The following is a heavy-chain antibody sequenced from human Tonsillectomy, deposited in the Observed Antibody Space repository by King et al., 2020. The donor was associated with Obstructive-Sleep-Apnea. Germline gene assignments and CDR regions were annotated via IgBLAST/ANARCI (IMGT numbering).Heavy chain of an antibody. Sequence: VQLVESGGGVVQPGRSLRLSCTASGVTFRSCAIHWVRQAPGEGLEWVTIISSDGGDKDYADSVKGRCIISRDNSKNTLYLQINSLTVEDTALYYCARDRVRSLTAAFGMDVWGPGTTVIVSS. CDR1: GVTFRSCA. CDR3: ARDRVRSLTAAFGMDV. J-gene: IGHJ6*02. CDR2: ISSDGGDK. V-gene: IGHV3-30*14. D-gene: IGHD1-14*01.